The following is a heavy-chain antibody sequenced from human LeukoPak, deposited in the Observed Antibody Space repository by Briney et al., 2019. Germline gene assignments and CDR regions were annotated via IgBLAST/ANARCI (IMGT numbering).Heavy chain of an antibody. Sequence: PSETLSLTCTVSGGSITSSIHYWGWIRQTPGEGLEWIGSIYYSGNTYYNPSLESRVTISVDPSKNQFSLKLSSVTAADTAVYYCARRSKFSGGYSDYWGQGTLVTVSS. CDR3: ARRSKFSGGYSDY. CDR2: IYYSGNT. J-gene: IGHJ4*02. V-gene: IGHV4-39*01. D-gene: IGHD5-18*01. CDR1: GGSITSSIHY.